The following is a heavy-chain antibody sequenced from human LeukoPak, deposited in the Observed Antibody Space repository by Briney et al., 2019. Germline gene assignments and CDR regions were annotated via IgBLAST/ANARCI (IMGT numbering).Heavy chain of an antibody. V-gene: IGHV1-69*13. CDR2: IIPIFGTA. Sequence: GASVKVSCKASGGSFSSYAISWVRQAPGQGLEWMGGIIPIFGTANYAQKFQGRVTITADESTSTAYMELSSLRSEDTAVYYCSEGERFLEWLRNDYYYYGLDVWCQGTPVIVSS. CDR3: SEGERFLEWLRNDYYYYGLDV. CDR1: GGSFSSYA. D-gene: IGHD3-3*01. J-gene: IGHJ6*02.